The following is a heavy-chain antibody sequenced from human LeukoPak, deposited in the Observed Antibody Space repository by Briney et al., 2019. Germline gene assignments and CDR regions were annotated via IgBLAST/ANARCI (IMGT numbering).Heavy chain of an antibody. J-gene: IGHJ6*03. V-gene: IGHV1-8*01. CDR2: MNPNSGNT. CDR1: GYTFTSYD. CDR3: ARLAGMAARPSWYYYYMDV. Sequence: ASVKVSCKAPGYTFTSYDINWVRQATGQGLEWMGWMNPNSGNTGYAQKSQGRVTMTRNTSISTAYMELSSLRSEDTAMYYCARLAGMAARPSWYYYYMDVWGKGTTVTVSS. D-gene: IGHD6-6*01.